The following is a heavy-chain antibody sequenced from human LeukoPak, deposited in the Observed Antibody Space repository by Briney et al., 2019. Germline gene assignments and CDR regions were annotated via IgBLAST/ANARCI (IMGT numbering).Heavy chain of an antibody. V-gene: IGHV4-4*07. Sequence: SETLSLTCTVSGGSISSYYWSWIRQPAGKGLEWIGRIDTSGNTNYKPSLKSRVTMSVDTSKNQFSLKLSSVTAADTAVYYCDRVPTTLTTLRHGGHYYMDVLGKGTTVTV. J-gene: IGHJ6*03. CDR1: GGSISSYY. D-gene: IGHD4-17*01. CDR2: IDTSGNT. CDR3: DRVPTTLTTLRHGGHYYMDV.